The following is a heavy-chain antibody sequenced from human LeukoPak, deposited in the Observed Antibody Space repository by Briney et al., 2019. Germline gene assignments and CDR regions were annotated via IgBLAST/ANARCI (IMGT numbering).Heavy chain of an antibody. V-gene: IGHV1-2*02. CDR1: GYTFTVYY. Sequence: GASVKVSRTASGYTFTVYYMHWVRQAPGQGLEWMGWINPNSGGTNYAQKFQGRVTMTRDTSISTAYMGLSRLRSDDTAVYYCARGFYDSSGRPRDYYYGMNAWGQGTTVTVSS. CDR2: INPNSGGT. D-gene: IGHD3-22*01. J-gene: IGHJ6*02. CDR3: ARGFYDSSGRPRDYYYGMNA.